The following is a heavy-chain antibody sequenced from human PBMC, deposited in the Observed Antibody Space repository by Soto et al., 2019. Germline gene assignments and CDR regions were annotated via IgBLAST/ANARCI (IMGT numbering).Heavy chain of an antibody. CDR2: INAGNGNT. V-gene: IGHV1-3*01. Sequence: ASVKVSCKASGYTFTSYAMHWVRQAPGQRLEWMGWINAGNGNTKYSQKFQGRVTITRDTSASTAYMELSSLRSEDTAVYYCARDLVYCSSTSCYPGDYYYYGMDVWGQGTTVTVYS. D-gene: IGHD2-2*01. J-gene: IGHJ6*02. CDR1: GYTFTSYA. CDR3: ARDLVYCSSTSCYPGDYYYYGMDV.